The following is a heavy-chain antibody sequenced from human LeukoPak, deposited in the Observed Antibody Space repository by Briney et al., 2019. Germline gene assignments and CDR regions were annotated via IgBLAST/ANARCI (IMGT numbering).Heavy chain of an antibody. Sequence: GGSLRLSCVTSGFSFDNYGMSWVRRAPGKGLEWISHFSSRKNIVNYADSVKGRFTISRDNSKNTLYLQMNSLRAEDTAVYYCARDRKDYGDFHYFDYWGQGTLVTVSS. CDR1: GFSFDNYG. V-gene: IGHV3-48*01. CDR3: ARDRKDYGDFHYFDY. J-gene: IGHJ4*02. CDR2: FSSRKNIV. D-gene: IGHD4-17*01.